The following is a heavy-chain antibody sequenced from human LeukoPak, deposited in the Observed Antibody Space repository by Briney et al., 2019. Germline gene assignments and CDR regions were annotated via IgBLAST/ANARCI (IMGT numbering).Heavy chain of an antibody. CDR3: ARDWYLGGGGDY. D-gene: IGHD2-15*01. V-gene: IGHV3-21*01. CDR1: GFTFSSYS. J-gene: IGHJ4*02. Sequence: GGSLRLSCAASGFTFSSYSMNWVRQAPGKGLEWVSSISSSSSYIYYADSVKGRFTISRDNAKNSLYLQMNSLRAEDTAVYYCARDWYLGGGGDYWGQGTLVTVSS. CDR2: ISSSSSYI.